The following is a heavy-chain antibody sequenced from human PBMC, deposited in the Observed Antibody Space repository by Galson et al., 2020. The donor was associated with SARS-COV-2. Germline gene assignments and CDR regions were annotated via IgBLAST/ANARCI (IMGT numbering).Heavy chain of an antibody. D-gene: IGHD2-15*01. CDR3: AKGLGCSGGNCYGGFDY. J-gene: IGHJ4*02. Sequence: GESLKISCAASGFTFSSYAMSWVRQAPGKGLEWVSIISGSGGDTYYADSVKGRFTISRDNTKNTLFLQMNSLRAEDTAVYYCAKGLGCSGGNCYGGFDYWGQGTLVTVSS. CDR1: GFTFSSYA. V-gene: IGHV3-23*01. CDR2: ISGSGGDT.